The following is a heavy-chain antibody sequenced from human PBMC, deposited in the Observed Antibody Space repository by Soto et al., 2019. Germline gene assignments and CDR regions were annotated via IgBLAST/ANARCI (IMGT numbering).Heavy chain of an antibody. Sequence: SLRLSCAASGFTFSSYSMNWVRQAPGKGLEWVSSISSSSSYIYYADSVKGRFTISRDNAKNSLYLQMNSLRAEDTAVYYCARARSYYYDSPAYYFDYWGQGTLVTVSS. CDR3: ARARSYYYDSPAYYFDY. V-gene: IGHV3-21*01. CDR2: ISSSSSYI. CDR1: GFTFSSYS. J-gene: IGHJ4*02. D-gene: IGHD3-22*01.